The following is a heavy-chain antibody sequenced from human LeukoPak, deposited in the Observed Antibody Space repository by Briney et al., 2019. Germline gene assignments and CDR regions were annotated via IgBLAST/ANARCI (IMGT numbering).Heavy chain of an antibody. D-gene: IGHD3-16*02. CDR2: ISGSGSST. Sequence: GGSLRLSCVASGFTFSRYPMSWVRQAPGKGLEWVSAISGSGSSTYTHYADSAKGRFTISRDNFKNTLYLQMDSLRGEDTAGYYCAKRYIGNYYFDLWGQGTLVTVSS. V-gene: IGHV3-23*01. J-gene: IGHJ4*02. CDR3: AKRYIGNYYFDL. CDR1: GFTFSRYP.